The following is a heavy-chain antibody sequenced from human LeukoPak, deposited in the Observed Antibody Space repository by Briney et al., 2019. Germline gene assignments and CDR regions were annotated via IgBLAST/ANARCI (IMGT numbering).Heavy chain of an antibody. J-gene: IGHJ4*02. CDR2: ITTSDGST. V-gene: IGHV3-23*01. Sequence: GGSLRLSCAASGFTFSSYTMSWVRQAPGKGLEWVSTITTSDGSTYYADSVKGRFTVSRDNSKNTLLLQMNSLRAEDTAVYYCAKDGGLWVSAHWGDSWGRGTLVTVSS. CDR1: GFTFSSYT. CDR3: AKDGGLWVSAHWGDS. D-gene: IGHD7-27*01.